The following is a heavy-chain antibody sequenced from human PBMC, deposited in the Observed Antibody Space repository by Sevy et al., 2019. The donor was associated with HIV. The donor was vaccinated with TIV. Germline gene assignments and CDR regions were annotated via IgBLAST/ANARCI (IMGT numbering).Heavy chain of an antibody. V-gene: IGHV3-30-3*01. Sequence: GGSLRLSCAASTFSFSNYAMHWVRQAPGKGLQWVAYMSYDGSNKYYADSVKGRFTISRDNSKNTLYLQMNSLRPEDTAVYFCARDGIWFGELGFDSRGQGTLVTVSS. CDR1: TFSFSNYA. CDR3: ARDGIWFGELGFDS. J-gene: IGHJ4*02. D-gene: IGHD3-10*01. CDR2: MSYDGSNK.